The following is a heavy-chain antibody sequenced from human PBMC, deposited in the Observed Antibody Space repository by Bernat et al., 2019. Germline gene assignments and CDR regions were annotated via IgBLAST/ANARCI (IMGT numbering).Heavy chain of an antibody. J-gene: IGHJ4*02. Sequence: EVQLVESGGGLVQPGGSLRLSCAASGFTFSTYSMIWVRQAPGKGLECVSSIDSSSNSIHYADSVKGRFTVSRDNARDSLYLQMSRLRGEDTAVYFCSSVDPDSAGYNLAGVYCGQGTLVTVSS. CDR1: GFTFSTYS. CDR3: SSVDPDSAGYNLAGVY. D-gene: IGHD3-22*01. V-gene: IGHV3-48*01. CDR2: IDSSSNSI.